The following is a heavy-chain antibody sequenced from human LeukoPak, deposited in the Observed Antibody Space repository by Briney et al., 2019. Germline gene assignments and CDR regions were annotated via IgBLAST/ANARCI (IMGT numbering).Heavy chain of an antibody. J-gene: IGHJ4*02. CDR3: ARDVLPAFSRGYSYGLDY. CDR2: INPNSGGT. D-gene: IGHD5-18*01. Sequence: ASVKVSCKASGYTFTGYYMHWVRQAPGRGLEWMGWINPNSGGTNYAQKFQGRVTMTRDTSISTAYMELSRLRSDDTAVYYCARDVLPAFSRGYSYGLDYWGQGTLVTVSS. V-gene: IGHV1-2*02. CDR1: GYTFTGYY.